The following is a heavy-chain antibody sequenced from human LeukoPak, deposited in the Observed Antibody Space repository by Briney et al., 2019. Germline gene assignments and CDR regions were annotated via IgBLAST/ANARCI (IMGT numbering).Heavy chain of an antibody. Sequence: SETLSLTCTVSGASVSSYYWNWIRQPPGKGLEWIAYIHYSESTNYNPSLRSGVAISVDASKNQFSLKLRSVTAADTAVYYCAGNSASSSGNEPSWGQGTLVTVSS. CDR2: IHYSEST. CDR3: AGNSASSSGNEPS. V-gene: IGHV4-59*08. CDR1: GASVSSYY. D-gene: IGHD6-6*01. J-gene: IGHJ5*02.